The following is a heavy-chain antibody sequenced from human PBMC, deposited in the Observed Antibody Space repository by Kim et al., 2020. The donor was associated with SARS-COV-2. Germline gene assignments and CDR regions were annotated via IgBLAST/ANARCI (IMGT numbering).Heavy chain of an antibody. J-gene: IGHJ6*02. CDR3: ARGSDPGDYFLTSSMDV. Sequence: ASVKVSCKASGYTFTSYGISWVRQAPGQGLEWMGWISAYNGNTYYAQKLQGRVTMTTDTSTSTAYMELRSLRSDDTAVYYCARGSDPGDYFLTSSMDVWGQGTTVTVSS. V-gene: IGHV1-18*01. CDR2: ISAYNGNT. CDR1: GYTFTSYG. D-gene: IGHD4-17*01.